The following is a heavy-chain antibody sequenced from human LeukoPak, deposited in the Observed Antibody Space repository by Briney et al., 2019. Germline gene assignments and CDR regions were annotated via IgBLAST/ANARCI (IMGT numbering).Heavy chain of an antibody. D-gene: IGHD6-13*01. J-gene: IGHJ4*02. Sequence: GGSLRLSCAASGFTFSNAWMNWVRQAPGKGLEWVGRIKSKTDGGATDYAAPVKGRFTISRDDSKNTLYLQTNSLKTEDTAVYYCTTDLWQLLGPDSWDYWGQGTLVTVSS. CDR1: GFTFSNAW. CDR2: IKSKTDGGAT. V-gene: IGHV3-15*07. CDR3: TTDLWQLLGPDSWDY.